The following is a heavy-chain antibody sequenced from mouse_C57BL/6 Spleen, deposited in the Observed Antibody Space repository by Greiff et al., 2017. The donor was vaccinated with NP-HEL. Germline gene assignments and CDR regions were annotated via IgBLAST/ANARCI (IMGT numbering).Heavy chain of an antibody. CDR1: GYTFTSYW. CDR2: IDPSDSYT. V-gene: IGHV1-69*01. CDR3: ARGGIYYGSSYKDWYFDV. D-gene: IGHD1-1*01. J-gene: IGHJ1*03. Sequence: VKLQQPGAELVMPGASVKLSCKASGYTFTSYWMHWVKQRPGQGLEWIGEIDPSDSYTNYNQKFKGKSTLTVDKSSSTAYMQLSSLTSEDSAVYYCARGGIYYGSSYKDWYFDVWGTGTTVTVSS.